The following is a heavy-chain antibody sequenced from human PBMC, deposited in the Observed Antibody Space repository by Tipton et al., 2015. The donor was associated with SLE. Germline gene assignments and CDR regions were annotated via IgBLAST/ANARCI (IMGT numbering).Heavy chain of an antibody. CDR1: GFTFSSYS. CDR2: ISSSSSTI. V-gene: IGHV3-48*01. Sequence: SLRLSCAASGFTFSSYSMNWVRQAPGKGLEWVSYISSSSSTIYYADSVKGRFTISRDNAKNSLYLQMNSLRAEDTAGYYCASLVVVPAATGDYWGQGTLVPVSS. CDR3: ASLVVVPAATGDY. J-gene: IGHJ4*02. D-gene: IGHD2-2*01.